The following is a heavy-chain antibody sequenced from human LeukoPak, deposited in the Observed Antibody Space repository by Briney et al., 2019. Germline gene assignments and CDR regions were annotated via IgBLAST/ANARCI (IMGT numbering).Heavy chain of an antibody. J-gene: IGHJ3*02. Sequence: PSETLSLTCAVYGGSFSGYYWSWIRQPPGKGLEWIGEINHSRSTNYNPSLKSRVTISVDTSKNQFSLKLSPVTAADTAVYYCARDLGSTSYGPFDIWGQGTMVTVSS. D-gene: IGHD2-2*01. CDR2: INHSRST. CDR1: GGSFSGYY. V-gene: IGHV4-34*01. CDR3: ARDLGSTSYGPFDI.